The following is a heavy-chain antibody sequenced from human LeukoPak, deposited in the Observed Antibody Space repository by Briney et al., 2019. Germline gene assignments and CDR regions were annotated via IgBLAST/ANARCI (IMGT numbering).Heavy chain of an antibody. J-gene: IGHJ5*02. V-gene: IGHV3-7*01. Sequence: PGGSLRLSCAASGFTFSSFWMSWVRQAPGKGLEWVAHIKQDGSAGNSVDSVKGRFTISRDNAKNTLYLQINSLRVEDTAVYYRAGVRFGNWFDPWGQGTLVTVSS. CDR3: AGVRFGNWFDP. CDR1: GFTFSSFW. CDR2: IKQDGSAG. D-gene: IGHD3-16*01.